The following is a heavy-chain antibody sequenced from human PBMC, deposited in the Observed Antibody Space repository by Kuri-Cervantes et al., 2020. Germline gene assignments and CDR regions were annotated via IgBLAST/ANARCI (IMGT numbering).Heavy chain of an antibody. Sequence: SQTPSLTCSVSGGSISSGGYSWSWIRQPPGKGLEWIGYIYHRGSTYYNPSLKGRVTISVDRSKNQFSRQLSSVTAADTAVYYCASVVLLGNWFDPWGQGTLVTVSS. J-gene: IGHJ5*02. D-gene: IGHD2/OR15-2a*01. CDR1: GGSISSGGYS. CDR3: ASVVLLGNWFDP. CDR2: IYHRGST. V-gene: IGHV4-30-2*01.